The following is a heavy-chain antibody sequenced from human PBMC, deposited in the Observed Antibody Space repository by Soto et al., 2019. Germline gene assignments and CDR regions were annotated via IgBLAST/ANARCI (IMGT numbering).Heavy chain of an antibody. CDR3: AKGGGSYYSSPWFDP. V-gene: IGHV3-30*18. J-gene: IGHJ5*02. D-gene: IGHD1-26*01. CDR2: ISYDGSNK. CDR1: GFTFSSYG. Sequence: QVQLVESGGGVVQPGRSLRLSCAASGFTFSSYGMHWVGQAPGKGLEWVAVISYDGSNKYYADSVKGRFTISRDNSKNTLYLQMNSLRAEDTAVYYCAKGGGSYYSSPWFDPWGQGTLVTVSS.